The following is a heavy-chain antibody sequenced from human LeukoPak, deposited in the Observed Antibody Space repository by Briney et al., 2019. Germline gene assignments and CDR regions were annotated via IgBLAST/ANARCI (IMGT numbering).Heavy chain of an antibody. CDR1: GVSISSGGYY. V-gene: IGHV4-31*03. J-gene: IGHJ6*02. D-gene: IGHD1-26*01. CDR3: ARSRDTTNYYGMDV. Sequence: PSQTLSLACTVSGVSISSGGYYWSWIRQHPGKGLEWFGYIYYSGSTYYNPSLKSRVTISVDTSKNQFSLKLSSVTAADTAVYYCARSRDTTNYYGMDVWGQGTTVTVSS. CDR2: IYYSGST.